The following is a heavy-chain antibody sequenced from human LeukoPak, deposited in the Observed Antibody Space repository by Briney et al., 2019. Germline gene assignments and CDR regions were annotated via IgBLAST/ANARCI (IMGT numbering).Heavy chain of an antibody. V-gene: IGHV3-23*01. CDR1: GFTFSSYA. D-gene: IGHD1-26*01. Sequence: GGSLRLSCAASGFTFSSYAMSWVRQAPGKGLEWVSAISGSGGSTYYADSVKGRFTISRDNSKNTLYLQMNSLRAEDTAVYYCATRGLEVGATQCYYYGMDVWGQGTTVTVSS. J-gene: IGHJ6*02. CDR2: ISGSGGST. CDR3: ATRGLEVGATQCYYYGMDV.